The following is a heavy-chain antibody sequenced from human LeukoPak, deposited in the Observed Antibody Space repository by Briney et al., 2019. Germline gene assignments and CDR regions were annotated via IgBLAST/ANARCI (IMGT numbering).Heavy chain of an antibody. CDR1: GGSISSYY. J-gene: IGHJ6*02. CDR2: IHYSGNT. CDR3: ARDEDIAAVSARYYYYGMDV. V-gene: IGHV4-39*02. D-gene: IGHD6-13*01. Sequence: SETLSLTCTVSGGSISSYYWGWIRQPPGKGLEWIGTIHYSGNTYYNPSLKSRVTVSVDTSRNQFSLKLSSVTAADTAVYYCARDEDIAAVSARYYYYGMDVWGQGTTVTVSS.